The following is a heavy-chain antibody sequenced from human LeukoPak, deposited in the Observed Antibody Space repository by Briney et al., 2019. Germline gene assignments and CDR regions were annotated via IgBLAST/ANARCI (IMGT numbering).Heavy chain of an antibody. Sequence: ASVKVSCKASGYTFSSYYIHWVRQAPGQGLEWMGIINPSSGSTSYAQKFQGRVTMTSDTSTTTVYMELSSLRSEDTAVYYCARVTYGDGGYWGQGTLVTVSS. CDR3: ARVTYGDGGY. D-gene: IGHD4-17*01. J-gene: IGHJ4*02. CDR1: GYTFSSYY. CDR2: INPSSGST. V-gene: IGHV1-46*01.